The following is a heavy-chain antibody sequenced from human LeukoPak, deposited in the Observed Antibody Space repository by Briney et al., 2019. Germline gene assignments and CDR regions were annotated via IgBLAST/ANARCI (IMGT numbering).Heavy chain of an antibody. CDR1: GFTLSSYA. CDR2: ISSSGAGT. D-gene: IGHD3-10*01. V-gene: IGHV3-23*01. CDR3: ARGPYYYGLYYFDY. Sequence: GGSLRLSCAASGFTLSSYAMSWVRQVPGKGLEWVSGISSSGAGTYYADSVKGRFTISRDNSKNTLFLQMNSLRAEDTAVYYCARGPYYYGLYYFDYWGQGTLVTVSS. J-gene: IGHJ4*02.